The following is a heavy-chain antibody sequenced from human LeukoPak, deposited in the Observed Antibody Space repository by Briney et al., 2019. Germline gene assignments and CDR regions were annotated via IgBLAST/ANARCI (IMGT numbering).Heavy chain of an antibody. CDR3: ARAPLRGSSGWYEGDLFDY. Sequence: GASVKVSCKASGYTFTSYYMHWVRQAPGQGLEWMGIINPSGGSTSYAQKFQGRVTMTRDTSTSTVYMELSSLRSEDTAVYYCARAPLRGSSGWYEGDLFDYWGRGTLVTVSS. V-gene: IGHV1-46*01. CDR2: INPSGGST. J-gene: IGHJ4*02. D-gene: IGHD6-19*01. CDR1: GYTFTSYY.